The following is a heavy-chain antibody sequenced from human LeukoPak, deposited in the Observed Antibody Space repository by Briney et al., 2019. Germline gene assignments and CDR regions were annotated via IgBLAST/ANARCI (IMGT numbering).Heavy chain of an antibody. Sequence: ASVKVSCKASGYTFTSYDINWGRQATGQGLEWMGWVNPNSGNTGYAQKFQGRVTMTRSTSISTAYMELSSLRSEDTAVYYCARGFVVGATDWFDPWGQGTLVTVSS. J-gene: IGHJ5*02. CDR1: GYTFTSYD. D-gene: IGHD1-26*01. V-gene: IGHV1-8*01. CDR3: ARGFVVGATDWFDP. CDR2: VNPNSGNT.